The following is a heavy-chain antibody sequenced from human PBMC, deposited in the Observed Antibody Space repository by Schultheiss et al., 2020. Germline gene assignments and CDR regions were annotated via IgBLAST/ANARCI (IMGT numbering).Heavy chain of an antibody. D-gene: IGHD4-17*01. CDR1: GYTFTSYD. J-gene: IGHJ4*02. CDR2: INAGNGNT. V-gene: IGHV1-8*01. Sequence: ASVKVSCKASGYTFTSYDINWVRQAPGQRLEWMGWINAGNGNTKYSQKFQGRVTITRNTSISTAYMELSSLRSEDTAVYYCAKKGPVFGDYVPIDYWGQGTLVTVSA. CDR3: AKKGPVFGDYVPIDY.